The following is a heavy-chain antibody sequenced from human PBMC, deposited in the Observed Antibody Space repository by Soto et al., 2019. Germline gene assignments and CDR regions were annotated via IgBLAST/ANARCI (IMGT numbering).Heavy chain of an antibody. J-gene: IGHJ6*02. Sequence: GGSLRLSCAASGFTFSSYGMHWVRQAPGKGLEWVAVIWYDGSNKYYADSVKGRFTISRDNSKNTLYLQMNSLRAEDTAVYYCASNSRKDYYYGMDVWGQGTTVTVSS. CDR1: GFTFSSYG. CDR2: IWYDGSNK. CDR3: ASNSRKDYYYGMDV. V-gene: IGHV3-33*01. D-gene: IGHD1-26*01.